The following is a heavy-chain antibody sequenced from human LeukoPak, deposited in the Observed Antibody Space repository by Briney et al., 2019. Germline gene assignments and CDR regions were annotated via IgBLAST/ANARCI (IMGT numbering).Heavy chain of an antibody. CDR3: ARDYSYGYYYYYYGMDV. Sequence: ASVKASCKASGGTFSSHAINWVRQAPGQGLEWMGWISAYNGNTNYAQKLQGRVTMTTDTSTSTAYMELRSLRSDDTAVYYCARDYSYGYYYYYYGMDVWGQGTTVTVSS. J-gene: IGHJ6*02. CDR1: GGTFSSHA. D-gene: IGHD5-18*01. V-gene: IGHV1-18*04. CDR2: ISAYNGNT.